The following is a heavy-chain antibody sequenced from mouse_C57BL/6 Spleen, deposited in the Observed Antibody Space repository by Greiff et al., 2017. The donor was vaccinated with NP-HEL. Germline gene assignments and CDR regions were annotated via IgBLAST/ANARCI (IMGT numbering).Heavy chain of an antibody. D-gene: IGHD2-5*01. J-gene: IGHJ4*01. CDR1: GYTFTSYW. Sequence: QVQLQQSGAELVMPGASVKLSCKASGYTFTSYWMHWVKQRPGQGLEWIGEIDPSDSYPNYNQKFKGKSTLTVDKSSSTAYMQLSSLTSEDSAVYYCARGSNYDAMDYWGQGTSVTVSS. CDR2: IDPSDSYP. CDR3: ARGSNYDAMDY. V-gene: IGHV1-69*01.